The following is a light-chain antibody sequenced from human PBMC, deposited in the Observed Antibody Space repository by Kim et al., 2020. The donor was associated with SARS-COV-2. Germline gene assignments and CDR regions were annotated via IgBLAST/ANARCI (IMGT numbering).Light chain of an antibody. Sequence: GQSITISCTGTSSDVGGYKYVSWYQQHPGKAPKLMIYDFSSRPSGISNRFSGSKSGNTASLTISGLQAEDEADYYCSSYTSSSTLVFGGGTQLTVL. J-gene: IGLJ3*02. CDR2: DFS. CDR3: SSYTSSSTLV. CDR1: SSDVGGYKY. V-gene: IGLV2-14*03.